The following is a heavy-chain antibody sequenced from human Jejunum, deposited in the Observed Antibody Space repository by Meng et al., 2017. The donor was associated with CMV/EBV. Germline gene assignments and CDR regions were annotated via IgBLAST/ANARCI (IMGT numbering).Heavy chain of an antibody. Sequence: SGCPLNRYGIHWVRQVPGKGLEWVAVLWYDGSRKYFADSVQGRFSISRDDSKNTVYLQMNSLRAEDTAVYYCARDNDGSSHYSQFDYWGQGTLVTVSS. CDR3: ARDNDGSSHYSQFDY. J-gene: IGHJ4*02. CDR1: GCPLNRYG. V-gene: IGHV3-33*01. D-gene: IGHD3-22*01. CDR2: LWYDGSRK.